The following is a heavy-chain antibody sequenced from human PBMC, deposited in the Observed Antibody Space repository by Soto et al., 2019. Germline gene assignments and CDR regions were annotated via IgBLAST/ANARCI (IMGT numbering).Heavy chain of an antibody. Sequence: GASVKVSCKASGYTFTSYGISWVRQAPGQGLEWMGWISAYNGNTNYAQKLQGRVTMTTDTSTSTAYMELRSLRSDDTAVYYCAGVTGIAAAGTGWFDPWGQGTLVTVSS. CDR1: GYTFTSYG. CDR3: AGVTGIAAAGTGWFDP. V-gene: IGHV1-18*01. CDR2: ISAYNGNT. D-gene: IGHD6-13*01. J-gene: IGHJ5*02.